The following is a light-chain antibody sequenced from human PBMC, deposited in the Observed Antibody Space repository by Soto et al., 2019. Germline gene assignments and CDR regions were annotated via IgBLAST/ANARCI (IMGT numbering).Light chain of an antibody. CDR3: QQYGRWWT. V-gene: IGKV3-20*01. Sequence: EIVLTQSPGTLSLSPGERATLSCRASQSVSSSYLAWYQQKPGQAPRLLIYGASSRATGIPDRFSGSGSGTVFTLTISRLEPEDFAVYYCQQYGRWWTFGQGTKVEIK. CDR1: QSVSSSY. CDR2: GAS. J-gene: IGKJ1*01.